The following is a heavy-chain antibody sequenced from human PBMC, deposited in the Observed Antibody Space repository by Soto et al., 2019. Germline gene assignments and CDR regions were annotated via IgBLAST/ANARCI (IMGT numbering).Heavy chain of an antibody. V-gene: IGHV4-34*01. Sequence: SETLSLTCAVYGGSFSGYYWTWIRQPPGTGLEWIGEINHSGSTNYNPSLKSRVTISVDTSKNQFSLKLTSVTAADTAVYYCARRPSLYSYGSDSHFDYSGQGTLVTVSS. CDR3: ARRPSLYSYGSDSHFDY. D-gene: IGHD5-18*01. CDR1: GGSFSGYY. J-gene: IGHJ4*02. CDR2: INHSGST.